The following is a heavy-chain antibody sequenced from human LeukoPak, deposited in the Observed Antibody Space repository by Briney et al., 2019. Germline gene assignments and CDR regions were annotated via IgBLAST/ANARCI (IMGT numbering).Heavy chain of an antibody. CDR3: ARDHSNLWFDP. D-gene: IGHD4-11*01. Sequence: SETLSLTCAVSGDSISGHPWSWIRQPAGKGLEWIGRIYTSGSTNYNPSLKSRVTISVDKSKNQFSLKLSSVTAADTAVYYCARDHSNLWFDPWGQGTLVTVSS. V-gene: IGHV4-4*07. J-gene: IGHJ5*02. CDR2: IYTSGST. CDR1: GDSISGHP.